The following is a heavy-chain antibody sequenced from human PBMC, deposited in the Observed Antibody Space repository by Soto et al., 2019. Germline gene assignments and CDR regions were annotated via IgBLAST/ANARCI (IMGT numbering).Heavy chain of an antibody. J-gene: IGHJ6*02. CDR1: GYSISSGYY. CDR3: ARDLDFWSGSGPYYYGMDV. Sequence: SETLSLTCAVSGYSISSGYYWGWIRQPPGKGLEWIGSICHSGSTYYNPSLKGRVTISVDTSKNQFSLKLSSVTAADTAVYYCARDLDFWSGSGPYYYGMDVWGQGTTVTVSS. CDR2: ICHSGST. V-gene: IGHV4-38-2*02. D-gene: IGHD3-3*01.